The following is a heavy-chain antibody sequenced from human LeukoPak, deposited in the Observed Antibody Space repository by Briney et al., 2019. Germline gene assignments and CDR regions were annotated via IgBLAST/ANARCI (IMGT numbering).Heavy chain of an antibody. CDR3: ARDPIAAAGGAEYFQH. V-gene: IGHV1-18*01. Sequence: GASVKVSCKASGYTFTSYDINWVRQAPGQGLEWMGWISAYNGNTNYAQKLQGRVTMTTDTSTSTAYMELRSLRSDDTAVYYSARDPIAAAGGAEYFQHWGQGTLVTVSS. CDR2: ISAYNGNT. CDR1: GYTFTSYD. J-gene: IGHJ1*01. D-gene: IGHD6-13*01.